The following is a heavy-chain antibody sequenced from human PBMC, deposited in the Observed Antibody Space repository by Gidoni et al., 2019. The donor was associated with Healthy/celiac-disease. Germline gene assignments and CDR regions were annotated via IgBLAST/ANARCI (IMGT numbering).Heavy chain of an antibody. Sequence: QVQLQESGPGLVKPSETLSLTSPVSGGSISSYYWSWIRQPPGKGLEWIGYIYYSGSTNYNPSLKSRVTISVDTSKNQFSLKLSSVTAADTAVYYCARDLKLDGDYFDPWGQGTLVTVSS. CDR1: GGSISSYY. J-gene: IGHJ5*02. CDR3: ARDLKLDGDYFDP. CDR2: IYYSGST. D-gene: IGHD4-17*01. V-gene: IGHV4-59*01.